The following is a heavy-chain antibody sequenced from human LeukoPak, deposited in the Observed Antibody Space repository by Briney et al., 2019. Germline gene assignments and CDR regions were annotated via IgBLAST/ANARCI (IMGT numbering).Heavy chain of an antibody. D-gene: IGHD4-17*01. Sequence: SETLSLTCTVSGGSISSYCWSWIRQPAGKGLEWIGRIYISGSTNYNPSLKSRVTMSVDTSKNQFSLKLSSVTAADTAVYYCAREGPTVTHGAFDIWGQGTMVTVSS. CDR1: GGSISSYC. CDR3: AREGPTVTHGAFDI. J-gene: IGHJ3*02. CDR2: IYISGST. V-gene: IGHV4-4*07.